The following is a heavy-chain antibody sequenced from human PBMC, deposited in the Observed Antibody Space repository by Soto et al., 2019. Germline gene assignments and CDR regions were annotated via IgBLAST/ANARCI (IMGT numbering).Heavy chain of an antibody. CDR3: VRDVGFDYVN. J-gene: IGHJ4*02. CDR1: GFSFSSYW. D-gene: IGHD3-16*01. V-gene: IGHV3-7*01. Sequence: EVQLVESGGGLVQPGGSLRISCKGSGFSFSSYWMSWVRQAPGKGLEWVASIKQDESEKYYVDSVKGRFTISRDNVDDSVFLPMNSLSAEVTAVYFCVRDVGFDYVNWGQGTLVTVSS. CDR2: IKQDESEK.